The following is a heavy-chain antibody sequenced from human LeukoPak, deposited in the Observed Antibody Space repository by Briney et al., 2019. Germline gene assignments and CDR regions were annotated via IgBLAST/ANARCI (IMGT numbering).Heavy chain of an antibody. CDR1: GFTFSSYG. V-gene: IGHV3-21*04. D-gene: IGHD5-24*01. CDR3: ATDDAWLQYGD. CDR2: IISSGTYI. J-gene: IGHJ4*02. Sequence: PGGSLRLSWAASGFTFSSYGMNWVRQAPGKGLEWVSSIISSGTYIYYADSVKGRFTISRDNSKGTVYLQMNSLRPEDTAVYYCATDDAWLQYGDWGRGTLVTVSS.